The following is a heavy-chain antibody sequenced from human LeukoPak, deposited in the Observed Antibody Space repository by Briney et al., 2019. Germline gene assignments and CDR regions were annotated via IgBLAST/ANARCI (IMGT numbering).Heavy chain of an antibody. J-gene: IGHJ3*02. D-gene: IGHD3-22*01. V-gene: IGHV5-51*01. CDR2: IYPGDSDT. Sequence: GESLKISCKGSGYSFTSYWIGWVRQMPGKGLEWMGIIYPGDSDTRYSPSFQGQVTISADKSISTAYLQWSSLKASDTAIYYCARHDSSGYYEIDAFDIWGQGTMVTVSS. CDR1: GYSFTSYW. CDR3: ARHDSSGYYEIDAFDI.